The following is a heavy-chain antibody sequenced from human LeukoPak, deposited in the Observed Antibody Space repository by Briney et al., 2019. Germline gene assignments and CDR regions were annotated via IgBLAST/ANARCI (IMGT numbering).Heavy chain of an antibody. CDR1: GGSISSYY. CDR2: VYYSGTT. Sequence: SETLSLTCTVSGGSISSYYWSWIRQPPGKGLEWIGYVYYSGTTNYNPSLKSRVTISVDTSKNQFSLKLSSVTAADTAVYYCARGVYIAAAQYGYWGQGTLVTVSS. J-gene: IGHJ4*02. V-gene: IGHV4-59*01. CDR3: ARGVYIAAAQYGY. D-gene: IGHD6-13*01.